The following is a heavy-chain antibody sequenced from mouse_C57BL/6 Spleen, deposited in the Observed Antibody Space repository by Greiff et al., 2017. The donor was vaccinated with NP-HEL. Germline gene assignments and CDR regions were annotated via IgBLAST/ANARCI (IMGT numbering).Heavy chain of an antibody. J-gene: IGHJ2*01. CDR1: GYTFTSYG. CDR2: IYIGNGYT. CDR3: ASFTVVATRTFDY. D-gene: IGHD1-1*01. V-gene: IGHV1-58*01. Sequence: VQLKQSGAELVRPGSSVKMSCKTSGYTFTSYGINWVKQRPGQGLEWIGYIYIGNGYTEYNEKFKGKATLTSDTSSSTAYMQLSSLTSEDSAIYFCASFTVVATRTFDYWGQGTTLTVSS.